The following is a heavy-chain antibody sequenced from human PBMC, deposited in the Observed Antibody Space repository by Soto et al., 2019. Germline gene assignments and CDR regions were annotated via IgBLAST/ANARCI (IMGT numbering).Heavy chain of an antibody. D-gene: IGHD2-2*02. J-gene: IGHJ6*02. CDR1: GYSFTSYW. Sequence: PGESLKISCKGSGYSFTSYWISWVRQMPGKGLEGMGRIDPSDSYTNYSPSFQGHVTISADKSISTAYLQWSSLKASDTAMYYCARRDCSSTSCYTDYYYGMDVWGQGTTVTVSS. CDR3: ARRDCSSTSCYTDYYYGMDV. CDR2: IDPSDSYT. V-gene: IGHV5-10-1*01.